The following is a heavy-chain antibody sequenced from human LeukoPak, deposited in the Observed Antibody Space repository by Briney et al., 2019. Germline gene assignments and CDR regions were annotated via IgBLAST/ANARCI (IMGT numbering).Heavy chain of an antibody. CDR3: ARAKVVTIFGVVIYYGMDV. V-gene: IGHV1-8*02. CDR1: GYTFTGYY. CDR2: INPNSGNT. Sequence: ASVKVSCKASGYTFTGYYMHWVRQAPGQGLEWIGWINPNSGNTGYAQKFQGRVTMTRNTSISTAYMELSSLRSEDTAVYYCARAKVVTIFGVVIYYGMDVWGQGTTVTVSS. J-gene: IGHJ6*02. D-gene: IGHD3-3*01.